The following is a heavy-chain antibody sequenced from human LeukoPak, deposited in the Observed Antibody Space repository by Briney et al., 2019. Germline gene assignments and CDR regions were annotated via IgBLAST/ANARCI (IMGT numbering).Heavy chain of an antibody. Sequence: GGSLRLSCAASGFTFTTYWMHRVRQVPGKGLVWVARIKGDGSSTRHADSMKGRFTISRDNAKNTLYLQMNSLRDEDTAVYYCAKDFQRYCSSTSCYGVDYWGQGTLVTVSS. J-gene: IGHJ4*02. CDR1: GFTFTTYW. CDR2: IKGDGSST. V-gene: IGHV3-74*01. D-gene: IGHD2-2*01. CDR3: AKDFQRYCSSTSCYGVDY.